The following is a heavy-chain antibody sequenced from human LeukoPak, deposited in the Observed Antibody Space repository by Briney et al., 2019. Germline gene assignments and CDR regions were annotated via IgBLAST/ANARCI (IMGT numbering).Heavy chain of an antibody. Sequence: ASVKVSCKASGYTFTSYYMHWVRQAPGQGLEWMGIINPSGGSTSYAQKFQGRVTMTRDMSTSTVYMELSGLRSEDTAVYYCARDGGFYGSSSFGAFDIWGQGTMVTVSS. CDR3: ARDGGFYGSSSFGAFDI. V-gene: IGHV1-46*01. CDR2: INPSGGST. CDR1: GYTFTSYY. D-gene: IGHD6-6*01. J-gene: IGHJ3*02.